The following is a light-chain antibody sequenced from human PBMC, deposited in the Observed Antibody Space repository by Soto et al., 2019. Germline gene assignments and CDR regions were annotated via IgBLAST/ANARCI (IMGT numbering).Light chain of an antibody. J-gene: IGKJ3*01. CDR2: GAS. Sequence: EVVMTQSPVTLSVSPGERATLSYRASQSVSSNLAWYQQKPGQAPRLLIYGASTRATGIPARFSGSGSGTEFTLTISSLQSEDFAVYYCQQYNNWPRTFGPGTKVDIK. CDR1: QSVSSN. CDR3: QQYNNWPRT. V-gene: IGKV3-15*01.